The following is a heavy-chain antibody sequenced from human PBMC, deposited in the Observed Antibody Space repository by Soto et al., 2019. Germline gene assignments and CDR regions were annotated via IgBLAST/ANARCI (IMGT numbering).Heavy chain of an antibody. D-gene: IGHD4-17*01. CDR3: AKERATTTAFDY. J-gene: IGHJ4*02. CDR1: GFTFSRDV. Sequence: PGGSLRLSCAASGFTFSRDVMSWVRQAPGKGLEWVSLITDNGGSTYYADSVKGRLTISRDNTKNTLFLQMNSLRAEDTAVYYCAKERATTTAFDYWGQGALVTVSS. CDR2: ITDNGGST. V-gene: IGHV3-23*01.